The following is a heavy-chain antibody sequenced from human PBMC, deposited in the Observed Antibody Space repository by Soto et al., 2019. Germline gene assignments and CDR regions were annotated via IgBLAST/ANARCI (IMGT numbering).Heavy chain of an antibody. Sequence: EVQLVESGGGLVQPGGSLRLSCAANRFTISNNYMRWVRRAPGKGLEWVSVIDSGDNTYYPDSVKGRFSVSRDNSKNTLYLQMNILRADDTAVYYCARDVMFDPWGQGTLVTVSS. CDR2: IDSGDNT. CDR3: ARDVMFDP. V-gene: IGHV3-66*01. CDR1: RFTISNNY. J-gene: IGHJ5*02.